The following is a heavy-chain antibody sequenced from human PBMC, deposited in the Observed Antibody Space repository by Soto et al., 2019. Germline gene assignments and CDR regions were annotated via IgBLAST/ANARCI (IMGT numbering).Heavy chain of an antibody. Sequence: GGSLRLSCAASGFTFSSYGMHWVRQAPGKGLERVAVIWYDGSNKYYADSVKGRFPISRDNFKNTLYLQMNSLRAEDTAVYYCARGPFYYYDSSGYYYGWGQGTLVTVSS. D-gene: IGHD3-22*01. J-gene: IGHJ4*02. CDR2: IWYDGSNK. CDR3: ARGPFYYYDSSGYYYG. CDR1: GFTFSSYG. V-gene: IGHV3-33*01.